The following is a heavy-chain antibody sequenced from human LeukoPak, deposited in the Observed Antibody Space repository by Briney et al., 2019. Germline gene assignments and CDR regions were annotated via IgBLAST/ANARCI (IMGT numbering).Heavy chain of an antibody. CDR1: GFTFDDYA. Sequence: GGSLRLSCAASGFTFDDYAMHWVRQAPGKGLEWVSGISWNSGSIGYADSVKGRFTISRDNAKNSLYLQMNSLRAEDTALYYCAKDGQLLWFGELSDWGQGTLVTVSS. V-gene: IGHV3-9*01. CDR2: ISWNSGSI. J-gene: IGHJ4*02. D-gene: IGHD3-10*01. CDR3: AKDGQLLWFGELSD.